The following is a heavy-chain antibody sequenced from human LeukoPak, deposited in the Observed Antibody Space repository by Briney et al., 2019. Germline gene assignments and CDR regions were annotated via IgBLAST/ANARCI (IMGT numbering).Heavy chain of an antibody. J-gene: IGHJ4*02. V-gene: IGHV3-21*01. Sequence: PGGSLRLSCAASGFTFSSYSMNWVRQAPGKGLEWVSSISSSSSYIYYADSVKGRFTISRDNAKNSLYLQMNSLRADDTAVYCCARGALGGATLLSFDYWGQGTLVTVSS. D-gene: IGHD1-26*01. CDR1: GFTFSSYS. CDR3: ARGALGGATLLSFDY. CDR2: ISSSSSYI.